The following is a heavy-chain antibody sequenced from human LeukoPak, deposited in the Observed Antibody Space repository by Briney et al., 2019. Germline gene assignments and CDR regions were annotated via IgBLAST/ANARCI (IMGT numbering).Heavy chain of an antibody. CDR2: ISSSGSTI. Sequence: GGSLRLSCTTSGFTFGDYAMSWVRQAPGKGLEWVSYISSSGSTIYYADSVKGRFTISRDNAKNSLYLQMNSLRAEDTAVYYCARGAILRYFDWLSPYYGMDVWGKGTTVTVSS. D-gene: IGHD3-9*01. V-gene: IGHV3-48*03. CDR1: GFTFGDYA. J-gene: IGHJ6*04. CDR3: ARGAILRYFDWLSPYYGMDV.